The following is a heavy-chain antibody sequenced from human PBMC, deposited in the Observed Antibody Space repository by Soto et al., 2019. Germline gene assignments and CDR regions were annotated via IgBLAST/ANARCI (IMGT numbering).Heavy chain of an antibody. Sequence: QVQLVQSGAEVKKPGSSVKVSCKASGGTFSSYAISWVRQAPGQGLEWMGGIIPISGTANYAQKFQGRVKITADESTSTAYMERSSIRSEDTAVYYCARSQGSSTSLEIYYYYYYGMDVWGQGTTVTVSS. CDR1: GGTFSSYA. V-gene: IGHV1-69*01. CDR3: ARSQGSSTSLEIYYYYYYGMDV. J-gene: IGHJ6*02. D-gene: IGHD2-2*01. CDR2: IIPISGTA.